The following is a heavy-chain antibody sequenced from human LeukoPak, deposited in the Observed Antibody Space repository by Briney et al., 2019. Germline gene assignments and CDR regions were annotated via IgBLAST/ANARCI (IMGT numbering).Heavy chain of an antibody. J-gene: IGHJ2*01. CDR3: AKDNGHYSLVWSSDL. CDR1: GFTFSTYG. CDR2: IWYDGSNK. Sequence: PGRSLRLSCAASGFTFSTYGMHWVRQAPGKGLEWVALIWYDGSNKYYADSVKGRFTISRDNSKNTLHLEMNSLRGEDTAVYYCAKDNGHYSLVWSSDLWGRGTLVTVSS. D-gene: IGHD3-22*01. V-gene: IGHV3-33*06.